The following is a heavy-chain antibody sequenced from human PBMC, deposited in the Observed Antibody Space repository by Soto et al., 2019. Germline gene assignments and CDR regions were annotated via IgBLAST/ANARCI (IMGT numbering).Heavy chain of an antibody. D-gene: IGHD2-2*01. J-gene: IGHJ4*02. CDR3: ARDQWCSSTGCYSSPNFDY. CDR1: GFTFSSYW. Sequence: PGGSLTLSCAASGFTFSSYWMSWVRQAPGKGLEWVANIKQDGSEKYYVDSVKGRFTISRDNAKNSLYLQMNSLRAEDTAVYYCARDQWCSSTGCYSSPNFDYWGQGTLVTVSS. CDR2: IKQDGSEK. V-gene: IGHV3-7*01.